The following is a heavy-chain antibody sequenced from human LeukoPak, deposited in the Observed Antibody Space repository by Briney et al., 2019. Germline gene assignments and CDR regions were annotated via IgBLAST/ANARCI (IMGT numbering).Heavy chain of an antibody. Sequence: SETLSLTCTVSGGSISSYYWSWIRQPPGKGLEWIGSIYHSGSTYYNPSLKSRVTISVDTSKNQFSLKLSSVTAADTAVYYCARGGVAASGSYYYYYYMDVWGKGTTVTVSS. J-gene: IGHJ6*03. D-gene: IGHD2-15*01. CDR3: ARGGVAASGSYYYYYYMDV. CDR1: GGSISSYY. CDR2: IYHSGST. V-gene: IGHV4-59*01.